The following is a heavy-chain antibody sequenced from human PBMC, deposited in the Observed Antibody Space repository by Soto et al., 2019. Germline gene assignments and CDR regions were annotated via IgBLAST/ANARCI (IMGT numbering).Heavy chain of an antibody. D-gene: IGHD6-13*01. CDR1: GFTFSSYD. Sequence: GGSLRLSCSASGFTFSSYDMDWVRQATGKGLEWVSTIGTDGDTYFPGSVKGGFTISRENAKNSLYLQMNSLRAEDTAVYYCARVSKVAAAGYYYYAMDVWGQGTTVTVSS. V-gene: IGHV3-13*01. CDR3: ARVSKVAAAGYYYYAMDV. J-gene: IGHJ6*02. CDR2: IGTDGDT.